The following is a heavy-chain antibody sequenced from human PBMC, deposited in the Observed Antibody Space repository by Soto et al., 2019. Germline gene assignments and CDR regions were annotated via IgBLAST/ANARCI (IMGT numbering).Heavy chain of an antibody. J-gene: IGHJ6*02. CDR1: GGSISSGGYY. D-gene: IGHD2-2*01. CDR3: ASSSTSLGMDV. Sequence: QVQLQESGPGLVKPSQTLSLTCTVSGGSISSGGYYWRRIRQHPGKGPEGIGYIYYSGSTYYNPSLKSRVTISVDTSKNQSSLKLSSVTSAFTAVYYCASSSTSLGMDVWGQGTTVTVSS. CDR2: IYYSGST. V-gene: IGHV4-31*03.